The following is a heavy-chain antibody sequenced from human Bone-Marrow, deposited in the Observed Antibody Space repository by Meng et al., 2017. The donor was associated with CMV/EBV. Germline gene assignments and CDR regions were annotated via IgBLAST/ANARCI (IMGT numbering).Heavy chain of an antibody. Sequence: GESLKISCAASGFTFDDYTMHWVRQAPGKGLEWVSLISWDGGSTYYADSVKGRFTISRDNSKNSLYLQMNSLRTEDTALYYCAKGAHYDILTGYYSWGYWGQGTLVTVSS. J-gene: IGHJ4*02. CDR1: GFTFDDYT. D-gene: IGHD3-9*01. CDR3: AKGAHYDILTGYYSWGY. CDR2: ISWDGGST. V-gene: IGHV3-43*01.